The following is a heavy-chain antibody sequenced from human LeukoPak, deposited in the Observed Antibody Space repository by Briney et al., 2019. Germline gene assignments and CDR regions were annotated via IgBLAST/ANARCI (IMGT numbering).Heavy chain of an antibody. V-gene: IGHV3-48*03. CDR3: ARDPPLVSGPVYYYYYMDV. CDR2: ISSSCSTK. J-gene: IGHJ6*03. CDR1: GFTFSSYE. D-gene: IGHD5/OR15-5a*01. Sequence: GGSLRLSCAASGFTFSSYEMNWVRQAPGKGLEWVSYISSSCSTKYYADSVKGRFTISRDNAKNSLYLQMNSLRAEDTAVYYCARDPPLVSGPVYYYYYMDVWGKGTTVTVSS.